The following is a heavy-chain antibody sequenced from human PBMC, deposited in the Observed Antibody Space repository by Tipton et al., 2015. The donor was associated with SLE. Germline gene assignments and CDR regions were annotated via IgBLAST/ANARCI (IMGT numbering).Heavy chain of an antibody. CDR1: GGSITSSSYY. CDR2: ISYGGGT. Sequence: TLSLTCTVSGGSITSSSYYWGWIRQPPGKGLEWIGYISYGGGTNYNPSLKSRVTISVDTAKSQFSLRLTSVTAADTAVYYCARGLLTWRGAIVGVDVWGQGTTVNVSS. V-gene: IGHV4-61*05. D-gene: IGHD2-21*01. J-gene: IGHJ6*02. CDR3: ARGLLTWRGAIVGVDV.